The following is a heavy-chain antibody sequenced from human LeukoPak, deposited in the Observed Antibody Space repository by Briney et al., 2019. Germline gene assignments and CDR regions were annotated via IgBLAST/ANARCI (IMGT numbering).Heavy chain of an antibody. D-gene: IGHD1-26*01. CDR3: AKSRVGAANWFDH. CDR2: ISGSGGST. V-gene: IGHV3-23*01. Sequence: GGSLRRSCAASGFTFSSYAMSWVRQAPGKGLEWGSAISGSGGSTYYADSVKGRFTISRDNSKNTLYLQMNSLRAEDTAVYYCAKSRVGAANWFDHWGQGTLVTVSS. J-gene: IGHJ5*02. CDR1: GFTFSSYA.